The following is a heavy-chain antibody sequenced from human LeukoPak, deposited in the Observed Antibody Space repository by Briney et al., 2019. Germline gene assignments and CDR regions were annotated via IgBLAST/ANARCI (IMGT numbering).Heavy chain of an antibody. CDR1: GFTFSSYA. CDR2: IGGSGGST. V-gene: IGHV3-23*01. CDR3: AKSDDSSGYYYGIVY. D-gene: IGHD3-22*01. J-gene: IGHJ4*02. Sequence: PGGSLRLSCSASGFTFSSYAMNWVRQAPGKGLEWVSAIGGSGGSTYYADSVKGRFTISRDNSKNTLYLQMNSLRVEDTALYYCAKSDDSSGYYYGIVYWGQGTLVTVSS.